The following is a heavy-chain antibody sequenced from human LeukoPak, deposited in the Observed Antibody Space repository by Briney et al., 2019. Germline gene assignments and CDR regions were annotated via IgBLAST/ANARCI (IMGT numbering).Heavy chain of an antibody. D-gene: IGHD5-18*01. V-gene: IGHV3-53*01. CDR3: ARGSAMVFDY. CDR2: IYSGGST. Sequence: GGSLRLSCAASGFTFSSYSMNWVRQAPGKGLEWVSVIYSGGSTYYADSVKGRFTISRDNSKNTLYLQMNSLRAEDSAVYYCARGSAMVFDYWGQGTLVTVSS. CDR1: GFTFSSYS. J-gene: IGHJ4*02.